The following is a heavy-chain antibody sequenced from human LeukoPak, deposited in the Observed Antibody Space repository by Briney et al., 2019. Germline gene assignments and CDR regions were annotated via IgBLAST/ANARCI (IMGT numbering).Heavy chain of an antibody. D-gene: IGHD2-2*01. CDR3: TTCAPNRYWFAP. Sequence: SETLSLTCNISEGSISHDYWVWVRQPPGKGPEWIAYIDYSGYTDYNPSVKSRVTMSIDTSKDQFTLHLGSVSAADTALYYCTTCAPNRYWFAPWGQGIQVTVSS. V-gene: IGHV4-59*08. J-gene: IGHJ5*02. CDR1: EGSISHDY. CDR2: IDYSGYT.